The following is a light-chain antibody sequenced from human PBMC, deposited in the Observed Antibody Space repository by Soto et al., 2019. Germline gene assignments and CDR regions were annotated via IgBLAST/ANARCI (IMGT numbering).Light chain of an antibody. CDR2: AAS. CDR3: QNYYNAPET. CDR1: QGVSSC. Sequence: DIQMTQSPSSLSASVGDRVTITCRASQGVSSCLAWYQQRPGKVAKGLLYAASTWHSGGPSRFSGSGSGTDFTLTISNVQTEDVATYYCQNYYNAPETFGQGTKVDIK. V-gene: IGKV1-27*01. J-gene: IGKJ1*01.